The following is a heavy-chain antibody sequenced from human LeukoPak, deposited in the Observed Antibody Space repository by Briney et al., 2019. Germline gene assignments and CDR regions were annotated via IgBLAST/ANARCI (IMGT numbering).Heavy chain of an antibody. CDR1: GLTFSIYW. Sequence: GGSLRLSCAASGLTFSIYWMHWVRQAPGKGLVWVSRINSDGSSTSYADSVKGRFTISRDNAKNTLYLQMNSLRAEDTAVYYCARFSTDYDILTGYPTYYFYYWGQGTLVTVSS. D-gene: IGHD3-9*01. V-gene: IGHV3-74*01. J-gene: IGHJ4*02. CDR3: ARFSTDYDILTGYPTYYFYY. CDR2: INSDGSST.